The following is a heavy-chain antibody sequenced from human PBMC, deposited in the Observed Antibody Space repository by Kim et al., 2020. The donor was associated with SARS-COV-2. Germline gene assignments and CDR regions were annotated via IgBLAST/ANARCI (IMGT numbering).Heavy chain of an antibody. CDR3: ASGNTGRIDY. V-gene: IGHV7-4-1*02. CDR2: GHT. Sequence: GHTTYAQGFGGRFVFSLDPSVSTAYLQISSLKADDTAVYYCASGNTGRIDYWGQGTLVTVSS. J-gene: IGHJ4*02. D-gene: IGHD1-7*01.